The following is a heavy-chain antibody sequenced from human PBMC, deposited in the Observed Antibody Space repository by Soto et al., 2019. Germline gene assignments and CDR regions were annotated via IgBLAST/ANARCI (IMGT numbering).Heavy chain of an antibody. D-gene: IGHD6-13*01. CDR2: IIPIFGTA. V-gene: IGHV1-69*06. CDR1: GGTFSSYA. Sequence: SVKVSCKASGGTFSSYAISWVRQAPGQGLEWMGGIIPIFGTANYAQKFQGRVTITADKSTSTAYMELSSLRSEDTAVYYCARVASSTANFDYWGQGTLVTVSS. J-gene: IGHJ4*02. CDR3: ARVASSTANFDY.